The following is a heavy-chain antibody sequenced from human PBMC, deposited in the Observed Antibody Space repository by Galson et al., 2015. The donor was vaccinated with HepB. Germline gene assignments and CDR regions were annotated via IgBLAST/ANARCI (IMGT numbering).Heavy chain of an antibody. J-gene: IGHJ6*03. D-gene: IGHD3-3*01. Sequence: SVKVSCKASGGTFSTYAISWVRQAPGQGLEWMGWINTNTGNPTYAQGFTGRFVFSLDTSVSTAYLQISSLKAEDTAVYYCARAFTIFGVATDYYYMDVWGKGTTVTVSS. V-gene: IGHV7-4-1*02. CDR1: GGTFSTYA. CDR2: INTNTGNP. CDR3: ARAFTIFGVATDYYYMDV.